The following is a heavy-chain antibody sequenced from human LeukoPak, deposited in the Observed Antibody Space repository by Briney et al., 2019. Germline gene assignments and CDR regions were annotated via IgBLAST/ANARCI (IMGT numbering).Heavy chain of an antibody. Sequence: SETLSLTCAVYGGSFSGYYWSWIRQPPGKGLGWIGEINHSGSTNYNPSLKSRVTISVDTSKNQFSLKLSSVTAADTAVYYCARGGTELRYFDWAQYYFDYWGQGTLVTVSS. CDR1: GGSFSGYY. D-gene: IGHD3-9*01. CDR2: INHSGST. CDR3: ARGGTELRYFDWAQYYFDY. V-gene: IGHV4-34*01. J-gene: IGHJ4*02.